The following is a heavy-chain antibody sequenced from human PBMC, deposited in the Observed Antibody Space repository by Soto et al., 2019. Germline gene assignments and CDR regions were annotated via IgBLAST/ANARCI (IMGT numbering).Heavy chain of an antibody. Sequence: GGSLRLSCAASGFTFSSYWMHWVRQAPGKGLVWVSRINSDGSSTSYADSVKGRFTISRDNAKNTLYLQMNSLRAEDTAVYYCARAYCSGGSCYSVLVYWGQGTLVTVSS. V-gene: IGHV3-74*01. CDR2: INSDGSST. J-gene: IGHJ4*02. CDR1: GFTFSSYW. CDR3: ARAYCSGGSCYSVLVY. D-gene: IGHD2-15*01.